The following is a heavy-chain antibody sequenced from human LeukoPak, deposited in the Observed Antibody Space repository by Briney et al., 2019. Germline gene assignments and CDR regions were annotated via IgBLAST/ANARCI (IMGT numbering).Heavy chain of an antibody. CDR1: GFTFITYA. J-gene: IGHJ4*02. CDR3: ARRKWLRSYYFDY. D-gene: IGHD5-12*01. Sequence: GSLRLSCAASGFTFITYAMSWVRQAPGKGLEWIGEINHSGSTNYNPSLKSRVTISVDTSKNQFSLKLSSVTAADTAVYYCARRKWLRSYYFDYWGQGTLVTVSS. CDR2: INHSGST. V-gene: IGHV4-34*01.